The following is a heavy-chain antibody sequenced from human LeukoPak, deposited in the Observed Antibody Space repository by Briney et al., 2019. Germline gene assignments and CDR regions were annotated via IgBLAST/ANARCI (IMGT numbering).Heavy chain of an antibody. Sequence: SETLSLTCTVSDGSISSYCWSWIRQPPGKGLEWIGYISYSGSTNYNPSLKSRVTISVDTSKNQFSLKRRSVTAADTAVYFCASLGGTYDYWGQGTLVTVSS. CDR1: DGSISSYC. J-gene: IGHJ4*02. CDR3: ASLGGTYDY. V-gene: IGHV4-59*08. CDR2: ISYSGST. D-gene: IGHD1-26*01.